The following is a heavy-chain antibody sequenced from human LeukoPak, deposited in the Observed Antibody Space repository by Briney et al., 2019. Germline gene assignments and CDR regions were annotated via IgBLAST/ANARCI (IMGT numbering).Heavy chain of an antibody. CDR1: GCTVSSNY. CDR3: ARGEGVYYGMDV. CDR2: IYSGGST. V-gene: IGHV3-53*01. Sequence: GGSLRLSCAASGCTVSSNYMSWVRQAPGKGLEWVSVIYSGGSTYYADSVKGRFTISRDNSKNTLYLQMNSLRAEDTAVYYCARGEGVYYGMDVWGQGTTVTVSS. D-gene: IGHD3-10*01. J-gene: IGHJ6*02.